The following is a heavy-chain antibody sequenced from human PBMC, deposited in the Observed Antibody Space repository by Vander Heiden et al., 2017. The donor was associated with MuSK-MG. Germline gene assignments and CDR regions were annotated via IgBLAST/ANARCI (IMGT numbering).Heavy chain of an antibody. J-gene: IGHJ4*02. CDR2: ISNSGDST. D-gene: IGHD3-10*01. CDR3: AKDRYYYGSGGYSDY. Sequence: ELQLLESGGGVVQPGGSLSLPCAASGFTSSSYAMSWVRQAPGKGLGWVSTISNSGDSTYYADSVKGRFTISRDNSKNTLYLQMNSLRAGDTAIYYCAKDRYYYGSGGYSDYWGQGTLVTVSS. CDR1: GFTSSSYA. V-gene: IGHV3-23*01.